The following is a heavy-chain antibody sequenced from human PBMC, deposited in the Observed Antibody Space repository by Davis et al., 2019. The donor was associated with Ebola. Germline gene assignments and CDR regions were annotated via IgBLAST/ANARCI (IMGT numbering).Heavy chain of an antibody. CDR2: ISWNSGSI. Sequence: SLKISCAASGFTFDDYAMHWVRQAPGKGLEWVSGISWNSGSIGYADSVKGRFTISRDNAKNSLYLQMNSLRAEDTAVYYCARDGSYSSSSGDYWGQGTLVTVSS. CDR3: ARDGSYSSSSGDY. D-gene: IGHD6-6*01. CDR1: GFTFDDYA. V-gene: IGHV3-9*01. J-gene: IGHJ4*02.